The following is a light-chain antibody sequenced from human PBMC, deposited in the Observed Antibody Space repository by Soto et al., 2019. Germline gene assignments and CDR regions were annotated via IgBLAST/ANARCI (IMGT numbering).Light chain of an antibody. CDR1: QSVLYTSNNKNY. Sequence: DIVMTQSPNSLAVSLGERATLNCKSSQSVLYTSNNKNYLAWYQQKPRQPPKLLIYWASTRESGVPDRFSGSGSGTDFTLTIISLQAEDVAVYYCQQYYSTPLTFGGGTKVEIK. V-gene: IGKV4-1*01. CDR3: QQYYSTPLT. J-gene: IGKJ4*01. CDR2: WAS.